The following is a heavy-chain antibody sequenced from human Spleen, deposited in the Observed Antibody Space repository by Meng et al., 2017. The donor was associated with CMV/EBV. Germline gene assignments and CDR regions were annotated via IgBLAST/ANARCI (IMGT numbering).Heavy chain of an antibody. D-gene: IGHD6-19*01. V-gene: IGHV4-39*01. Sequence: SGASISSSSYYWRRLTQPPGKWLEWIGSIYYSGSNYYKSSLKSRVTISVDTSKNQFYLKLSSVTAADTAVYYCARQTQWLDDHWFDPWGQGTLVTVSS. CDR2: IYYSGSN. J-gene: IGHJ5*02. CDR3: ARQTQWLDDHWFDP. CDR1: GASISSSSYY.